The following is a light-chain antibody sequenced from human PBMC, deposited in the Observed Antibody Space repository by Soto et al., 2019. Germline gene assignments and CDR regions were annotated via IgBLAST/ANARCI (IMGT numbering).Light chain of an antibody. V-gene: IGLV2-14*01. CDR2: EVS. CDR3: SSYTTSSTVA. CDR1: SSDVGGFNY. Sequence: QSALTQPASVSGSPGQSITISCTGTSSDVGGFNYVSWFQQRPGKAPKLMIYEVSHRPSGVSNRFSGSKSGNTASLTISGLQAEDEADYYCSSYTTSSTVAFGGGTKLTVL. J-gene: IGLJ2*01.